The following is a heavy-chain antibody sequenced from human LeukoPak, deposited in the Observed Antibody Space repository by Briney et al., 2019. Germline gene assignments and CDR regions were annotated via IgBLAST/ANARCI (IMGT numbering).Heavy chain of an antibody. Sequence: SETLSLTCTVSGGSISSYYWSWIRQPPGKGLEWIGYIYYSGSTYYNPSLKSRVTISVDTSKNQFSLKLSSVTAADTAVYYCARDQTDHYDYWGQGTLVTVSS. CDR3: ARDQTDHYDY. V-gene: IGHV4-59*12. J-gene: IGHJ4*02. CDR2: IYYSGST. CDR1: GGSISSYY.